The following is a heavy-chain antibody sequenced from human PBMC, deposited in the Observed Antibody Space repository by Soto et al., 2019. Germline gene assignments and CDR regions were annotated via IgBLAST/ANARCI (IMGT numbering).Heavy chain of an antibody. CDR3: AKDTRFLEHRFDYAFDI. Sequence: HPGGSLRLSCAASGFTFSSYGMHWVRQAPGKGLEWVAVISYDGSNKYYADSVKGRFTISRDNSKNTLYLQMNSLRAEDTAEYYCAKDTRFLEHRFDYAFDIWGQGTMVTVSS. V-gene: IGHV3-30*18. J-gene: IGHJ3*02. CDR1: GFTFSSYG. D-gene: IGHD3-3*01. CDR2: ISYDGSNK.